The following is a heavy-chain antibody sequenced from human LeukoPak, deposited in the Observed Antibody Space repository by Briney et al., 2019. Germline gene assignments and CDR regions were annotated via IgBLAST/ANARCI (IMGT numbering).Heavy chain of an antibody. J-gene: IGHJ6*02. Sequence: GGSLRLSCAASGFTFSSYAMSWVRQAPGKGPEWVSAISGSGGSTYYADSVKGRFTISRDNSKNTLYLQMNSLRAEDTAVYYCANPPYYDFWSGYFIPDYYYYGMDVWGQGTTVTVSS. CDR1: GFTFSSYA. CDR3: ANPPYYDFWSGYFIPDYYYYGMDV. D-gene: IGHD3-3*01. CDR2: ISGSGGST. V-gene: IGHV3-23*01.